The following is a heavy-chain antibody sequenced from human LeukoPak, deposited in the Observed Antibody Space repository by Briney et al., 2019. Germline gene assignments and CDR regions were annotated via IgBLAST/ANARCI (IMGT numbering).Heavy chain of an antibody. Sequence: PGGSLRLSCAASGFTFSSCWLSWVRQAPGKGLEWVANIKQDGSEKYYVDSVRGRFTISRDNAKNSLYLQMNSLRVEDTAVYYCAREDGDAFDIWGQGTVVSVSS. CDR2: IKQDGSEK. D-gene: IGHD5-24*01. CDR1: GFTFSSCW. CDR3: AREDGDAFDI. V-gene: IGHV3-7*01. J-gene: IGHJ3*02.